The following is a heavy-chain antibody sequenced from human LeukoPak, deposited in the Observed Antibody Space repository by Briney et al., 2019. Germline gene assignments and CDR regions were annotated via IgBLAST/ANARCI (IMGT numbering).Heavy chain of an antibody. Sequence: PGGSLRLSCAASGFTFSDYYMSWLRQAPGKGLEWVSYISSSGSTIYYADSVKGRFTISRGNAKNSLYLQMNSLRAEDTAVYYCARGSEKEIFGVVSGDHFDYWGQGTLVTVSS. J-gene: IGHJ4*02. CDR1: GFTFSDYY. CDR3: ARGSEKEIFGVVSGDHFDY. D-gene: IGHD3-3*01. V-gene: IGHV3-11*04. CDR2: ISSSGSTI.